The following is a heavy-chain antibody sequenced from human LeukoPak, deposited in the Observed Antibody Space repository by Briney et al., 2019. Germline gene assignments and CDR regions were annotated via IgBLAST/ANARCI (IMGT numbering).Heavy chain of an antibody. J-gene: IGHJ4*02. D-gene: IGHD4-11*01. Sequence: AGVSLRLSCAASGFTFTDFYMNWVRQAPGKGLEWVSSISSSSSYIYYADSVKGRFTISRDNAKNSLYLQMNSLRAEDTAVYYCAGDAVTTYEVRGYWGQGTLVTVSS. CDR2: ISSSSSYI. V-gene: IGHV3-21*01. CDR1: GFTFTDFY. CDR3: AGDAVTTYEVRGY.